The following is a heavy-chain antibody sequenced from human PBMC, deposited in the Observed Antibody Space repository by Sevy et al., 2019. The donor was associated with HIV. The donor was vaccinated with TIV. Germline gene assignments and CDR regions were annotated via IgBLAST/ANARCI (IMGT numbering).Heavy chain of an antibody. J-gene: IGHJ4*02. CDR2: INPNSGGT. CDR3: ARDWGDSSGSSDY. CDR1: GYTFTGHY. D-gene: IGHD3-22*01. Sequence: ASVKVSCKASGYTFTGHYMHWVRQAPGQGLEWMGWINPNSGGTNYAQKFQGRVTMTRDTPISTAYMELSRLRSDDTAVYYCARDWGDSSGSSDYWGQGTLVTVSS. V-gene: IGHV1-2*02.